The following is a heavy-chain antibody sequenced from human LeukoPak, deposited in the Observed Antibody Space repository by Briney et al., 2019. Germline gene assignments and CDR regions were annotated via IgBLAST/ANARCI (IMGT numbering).Heavy chain of an antibody. V-gene: IGHV4-39*07. CDR2: VYYSGST. CDR3: ASHGYYDSSGYEFRAFDI. CDR1: SGSVSTSSYY. D-gene: IGHD3-22*01. Sequence: SETLSLTCTVSSGSVSTSSYYWGWIRQPPGKGLEWIGSVYYSGSTYYNPSLKSRVTISVDTSKNQLSLKLSSVTAADTAVYYCASHGYYDSSGYEFRAFDIWGQGTMVTVSS. J-gene: IGHJ3*02.